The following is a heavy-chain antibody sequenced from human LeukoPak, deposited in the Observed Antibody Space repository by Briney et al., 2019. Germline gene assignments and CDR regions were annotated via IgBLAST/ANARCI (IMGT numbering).Heavy chain of an antibody. CDR2: ISAYNGNT. V-gene: IGHV1-18*01. CDR3: ARDSLYSSSWYVWFDP. J-gene: IGHJ5*02. D-gene: IGHD6-13*01. CDR1: GYTFTSYG. Sequence: ASVKVSCKASGYTFTSYGISWVRQAPGQGLEWMGWISAYNGNTNYAQKLQGRVTMTTDTSTSTAYMELSSLRSEDTAVYYCARDSLYSSSWYVWFDPWGQGTLVTVSS.